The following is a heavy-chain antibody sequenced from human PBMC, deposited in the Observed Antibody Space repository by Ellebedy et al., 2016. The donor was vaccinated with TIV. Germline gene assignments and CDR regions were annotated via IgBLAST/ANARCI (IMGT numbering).Heavy chain of an antibody. V-gene: IGHV1-2*02. CDR3: VSVSPNTNT. D-gene: IGHD5/OR15-5a*01. CDR2: VNPDSGGT. Sequence: AASVQVSCKTSEYTFTYSYIHWVRQAPARGLAWMGWVNPDSGGTNYAQRFQGRVTMTRDTSITTAYMDLSRLTSDDTAIYYCVSVSPNTNTWGQGTQVTVSS. J-gene: IGHJ5*02. CDR1: EYTFTYSY.